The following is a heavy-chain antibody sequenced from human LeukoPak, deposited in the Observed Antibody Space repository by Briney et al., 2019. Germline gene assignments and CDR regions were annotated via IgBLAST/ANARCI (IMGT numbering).Heavy chain of an antibody. CDR1: GYTFTGYY. Sequence: GASVKVSCKASGYTFTGYYMHWVRQAPGQGLEWMGWINPNSGDTKYAQKFQGNVTMTRDTSISTAYMELGRLRSDDTAVYYCARGAAAASNWFDPWGQGTLVTVSS. J-gene: IGHJ5*02. D-gene: IGHD6-13*01. CDR3: ARGAAAASNWFDP. V-gene: IGHV1-2*02. CDR2: INPNSGDT.